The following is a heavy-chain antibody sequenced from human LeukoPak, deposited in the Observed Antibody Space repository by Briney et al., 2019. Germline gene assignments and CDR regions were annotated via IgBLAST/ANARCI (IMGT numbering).Heavy chain of an antibody. CDR2: IRSKANSYAT. CDR3: AGVHESSGYGAFDI. CDR1: GFTFSGSA. J-gene: IGHJ3*02. D-gene: IGHD3-22*01. V-gene: IGHV3-73*01. Sequence: GGSLRLSCAASGFTFSGSAMHWVRQASGKGLEWVGRIRSKANSYATTYAASVKGRFTISRDDSKNTAYLQMDSLKTEDTAVYYCAGVHESSGYGAFDIWGQGAMVTVSS.